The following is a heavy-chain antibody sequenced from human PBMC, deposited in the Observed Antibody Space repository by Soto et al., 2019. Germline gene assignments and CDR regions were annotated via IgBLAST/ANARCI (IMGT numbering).Heavy chain of an antibody. V-gene: IGHV4-34*01. CDR3: ARTVRGGGTRLDY. CDR2: INHSGST. D-gene: IGHD1-7*01. Sequence: ETLSLTCAVYGGSFSGYYWSWIRQPPGKGLEWIGEINHSGSTNYNPSLKSRVTISVDTSKNQFSLKLSSVTAADTAVYYCARTVRGGGTRLDYWGQGTLVTVSS. CDR1: GGSFSGYY. J-gene: IGHJ4*02.